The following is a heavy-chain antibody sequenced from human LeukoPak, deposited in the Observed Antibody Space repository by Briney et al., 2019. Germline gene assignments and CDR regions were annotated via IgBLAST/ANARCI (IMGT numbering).Heavy chain of an antibody. V-gene: IGHV3-15*01. D-gene: IGHD4-17*01. Sequence: GGSLRLSCAASGFTFSNAWMSWVRQAPGKGLEWVGRIKSKTDGRTTDYSAPVKGRFTISTDDSKNTLYLQMNSLKTEDTAVYYCTTESVTVTTDYWGQGTLVTVSS. CDR1: GFTFSNAW. CDR2: IKSKTDGRTT. CDR3: TTESVTVTTDY. J-gene: IGHJ4*02.